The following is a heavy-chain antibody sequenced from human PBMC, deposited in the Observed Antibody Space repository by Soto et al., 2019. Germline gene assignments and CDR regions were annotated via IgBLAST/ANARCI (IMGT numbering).Heavy chain of an antibody. Sequence: PGGSLRLSYAASGFTFSSYSMNWVRQAPGKGLEWVSSISSSSSYIYYADSVKGRFTISRDNAKNSLYLQMNSLRAEDTAVYYCARDGYNSDYFDYWGQGTLVTVSS. CDR2: ISSSSSYI. CDR1: GFTFSSYS. D-gene: IGHD5-12*01. J-gene: IGHJ4*02. CDR3: ARDGYNSDYFDY. V-gene: IGHV3-21*01.